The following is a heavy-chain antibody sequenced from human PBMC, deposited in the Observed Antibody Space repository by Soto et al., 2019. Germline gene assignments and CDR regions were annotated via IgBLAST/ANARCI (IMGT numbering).Heavy chain of an antibody. V-gene: IGHV1-69*06. D-gene: IGHD5-18*01. CDR3: ATGTDSYRYYYGMDG. CDR2: IIPIFGTA. CDR1: GGTFSSYA. J-gene: IGHJ6*02. Sequence: SVKVSCKASGGTFSSYAISWVRQAPGQGLEWMGGIIPIFGTANYAQKLQGRVTITADKSTSTAYMELSSLRSEDTAVYYCATGTDSYRYYYGMDGWGQGTTVTVAS.